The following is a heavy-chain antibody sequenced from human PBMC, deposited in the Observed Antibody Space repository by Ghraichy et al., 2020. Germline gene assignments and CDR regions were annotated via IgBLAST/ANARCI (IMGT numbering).Heavy chain of an antibody. V-gene: IGHV3-9*01. CDR3: AKGFETRRVNAFEM. CDR1: GFTFEAYA. D-gene: IGHD3-10*01. Sequence: LSLTCAASGFTFEAYAMNWVRQRPGGGLWWVSGISWTRANIGYVDSVKGGFTISKENAKNSLYLQMKSLRAEDTALYYCAKGFETRRVNAFEMWGQGTMVTVCS. J-gene: IGHJ3*02. CDR2: ISWTRANI.